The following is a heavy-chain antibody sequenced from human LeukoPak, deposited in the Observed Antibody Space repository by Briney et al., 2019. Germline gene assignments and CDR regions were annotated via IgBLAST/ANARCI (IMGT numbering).Heavy chain of an antibody. D-gene: IGHD6-6*01. CDR2: ISGSGGST. J-gene: IGHJ4*02. CDR3: AKVGYSIAARIPFDY. V-gene: IGHV3-23*01. CDR1: GFTFSSYA. Sequence: TGGSLRLSCAASGFTFSSYAMSWVRQAPGKGLEWVSAISGSGGSTYYADSVKGRFTISRDNSKNTLYLQMNSLRAEDTAVYYCAKVGYSIAARIPFDYWGQGTLVTVSS.